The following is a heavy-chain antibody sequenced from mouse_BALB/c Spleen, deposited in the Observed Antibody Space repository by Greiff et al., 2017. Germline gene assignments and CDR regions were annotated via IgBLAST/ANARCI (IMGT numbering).Heavy chain of an antibody. CDR1: GFTFSSYY. J-gene: IGHJ2*01. Sequence: VQLKESGGGLVKLGGSLKLSCAASGFTFSSYYMSWVRQTPEKRLELVAAINSNGGSTYYPDTVKGRFTISRDNAKNTLYLQMSSLKSEDTALYYCARHYYGSSYFDYWGQGTTLTVSS. CDR2: INSNGGST. D-gene: IGHD1-1*01. CDR3: ARHYYGSSYFDY. V-gene: IGHV5-6-2*01.